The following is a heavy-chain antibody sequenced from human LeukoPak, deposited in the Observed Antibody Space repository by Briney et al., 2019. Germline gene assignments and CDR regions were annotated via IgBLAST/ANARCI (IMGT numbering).Heavy chain of an antibody. Sequence: ASVKISCKASGYPYSNYSINWLRQAPGQGLEWMGWISAYNGNTNYAQKLQGRVTMTTDTSTSTAYMELRGLRSDDTAVYYCARDQSVVVPDIDYYYYYMEVWGTGTTGTVSS. J-gene: IGHJ6*03. CDR1: GYPYSNYS. D-gene: IGHD2-2*01. CDR3: ARDQSVVVPDIDYYYYYMEV. CDR2: ISAYNGNT. V-gene: IGHV1-18*01.